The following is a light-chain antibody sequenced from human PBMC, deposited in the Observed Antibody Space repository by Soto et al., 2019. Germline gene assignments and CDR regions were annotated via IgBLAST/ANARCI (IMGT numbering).Light chain of an antibody. CDR1: SSDVGGYNY. CDR2: EVS. Sequence: QSVLTQPASVYGTPGQSITISCTGTSSDVGGYNYVSWYQHHPGKAAKLMFYEVSNRPSGVSNRFSGSKSGNTASLTISGLQAEDEADYYCSSYTSSSTYVFGTGTKVTVL. V-gene: IGLV2-14*01. J-gene: IGLJ1*01. CDR3: SSYTSSSTYV.